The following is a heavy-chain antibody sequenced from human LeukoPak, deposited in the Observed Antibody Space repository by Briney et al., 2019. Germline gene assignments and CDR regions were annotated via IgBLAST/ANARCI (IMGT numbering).Heavy chain of an antibody. V-gene: IGHV3-30*18. CDR1: GFTFSSYG. Sequence: HPGGSLRLSCAASGFTFSSYGMHWVRQAPGKGLEWVAVISYDGSNKYYADSVKGRFTISRDNSKNTLYLQMNSLRAEDTAVYYCAKPYYYGSGPMGYWGQGTLVTVSS. CDR2: ISYDGSNK. CDR3: AKPYYYGSGPMGY. J-gene: IGHJ4*02. D-gene: IGHD3-10*01.